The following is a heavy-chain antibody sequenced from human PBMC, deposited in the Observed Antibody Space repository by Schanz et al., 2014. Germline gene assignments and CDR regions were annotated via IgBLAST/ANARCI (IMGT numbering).Heavy chain of an antibody. V-gene: IGHV1-18*01. Sequence: QVQLVQSGAEVKKPGASVRVSCKASGYIFINSGISWVRQAPGQRLEWMGWINTGSGNTKYPQKLQGRVTMTTDTSTSTAYMELRSLRSDDTAVYYCARDAADFYDILTEEDYWGQGTLVTVSS. CDR2: INTGSGNT. D-gene: IGHD3-9*01. CDR1: GYIFINSG. J-gene: IGHJ4*02. CDR3: ARDAADFYDILTEEDY.